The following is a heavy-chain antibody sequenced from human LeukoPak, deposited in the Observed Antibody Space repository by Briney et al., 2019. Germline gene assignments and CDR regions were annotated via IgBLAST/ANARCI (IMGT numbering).Heavy chain of an antibody. CDR3: ARDRSPAPGRSYGRGHFDY. V-gene: IGHV1-18*01. Sequence: ASVKVSCKTSGYSENFYGITWVRQVAGQGLEWMGWISAQHGQTEYAPNSQDRVTMTTDTYTNTAYMELRSLRSDDTAVYYCARDRSPAPGRSYGRGHFDYWGQGTLVTVSS. CDR2: ISAQHGQT. J-gene: IGHJ4*02. CDR1: GYSENFYG. D-gene: IGHD5-18*01.